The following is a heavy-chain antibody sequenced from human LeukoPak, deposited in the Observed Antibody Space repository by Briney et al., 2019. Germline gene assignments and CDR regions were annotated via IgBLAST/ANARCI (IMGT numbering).Heavy chain of an antibody. J-gene: IGHJ4*02. D-gene: IGHD2-2*01. CDR1: GDSVSGNSAA. Sequence: SQTLSLTCAISGDSVSGNSAAWNWIRQSPSRGLEWLGRTYFRSKWYNDYAVSVEGRITINPDTSKNQFSLQLNSVTPEDTAVYYCARDCSSNNCPFDYWGQGTLVTVSS. CDR2: TYFRSKWYN. CDR3: ARDCSSNNCPFDY. V-gene: IGHV6-1*01.